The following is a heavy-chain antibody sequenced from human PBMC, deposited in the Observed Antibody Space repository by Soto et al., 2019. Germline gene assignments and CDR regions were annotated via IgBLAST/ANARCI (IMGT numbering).Heavy chain of an antibody. CDR2: ISAYNGNT. CDR3: ALTAIDY. CDR1: GYTFITYG. D-gene: IGHD5-18*01. Sequence: VQLVQSGAEVKKPGASVKVSCKASGYTFITYGINWVRQAPGQGLEWMGWISAYNGNTQFAQKFQGRLTMTRDTSTSTAYMELRSLRSDDTAVYYCALTAIDYWGQGTLVTVSS. J-gene: IGHJ4*02. V-gene: IGHV1-18*01.